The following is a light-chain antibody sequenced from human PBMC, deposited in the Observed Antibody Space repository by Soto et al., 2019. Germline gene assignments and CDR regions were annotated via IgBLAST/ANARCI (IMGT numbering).Light chain of an antibody. CDR3: SSYTSSSTAV. CDR2: DVS. CDR1: SSDVGGYNY. Sequence: QSVLTQPASVSGSPGQSITISCTGTSSDVGGYNYVSWYQQHPGKAPKLMIYDVSNRPSGVSNRFSGSKSGNTASLTISGLQAEDEADYYCSSYTSSSTAVFGRGTKVTVL. V-gene: IGLV2-14*01. J-gene: IGLJ2*01.